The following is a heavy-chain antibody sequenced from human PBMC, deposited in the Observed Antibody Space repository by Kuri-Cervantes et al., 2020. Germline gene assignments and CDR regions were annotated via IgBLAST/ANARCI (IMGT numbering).Heavy chain of an antibody. CDR2: ISSSSSYI. Sequence: LSLTCAASGITFSRYSMNWVRQAPGKGLEWVSSISSSSSYIYYADSVKGRFTISRDNAKNSLYLQMNSLRAEDTAVYYCAREGQDYCNSNGYLTRFYFDYWGQGTLVTVSS. D-gene: IGHD3-22*01. CDR1: GITFSRYS. V-gene: IGHV3-21*03. J-gene: IGHJ4*02. CDR3: AREGQDYCNSNGYLTRFYFDY.